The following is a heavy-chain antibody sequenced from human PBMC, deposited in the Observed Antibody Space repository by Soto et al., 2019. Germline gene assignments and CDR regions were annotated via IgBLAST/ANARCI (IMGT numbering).Heavy chain of an antibody. CDR3: ARDSREHHGYYYYGMDV. J-gene: IGHJ6*02. CDR2: IIPIFGTA. CDR1: GGTFSSYA. Sequence: QVQLVQSGAEVKKPGSSVKVSCKASGGTFSSYAISWVRQAPGQGLEWMGGIIPIFGTANYAQKFQGRVTITADESTSTAYMELSSLRSEETAVYYCARDSREHHGYYYYGMDVWGQGTTVTVSS. V-gene: IGHV1-69*12.